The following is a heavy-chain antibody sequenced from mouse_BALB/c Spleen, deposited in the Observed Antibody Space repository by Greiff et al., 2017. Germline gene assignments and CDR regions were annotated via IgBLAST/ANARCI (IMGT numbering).Heavy chain of an antibody. Sequence: VKLMESGPGLVQPSQSLSITCTVSGFSLTSYGVHWVRQSPGKGLEWLGVIWSGGSTDYNAAFISRLSISKDNSKSQVFFKMNSLKADDTAIYYCARNGNYEGAMDYWGQGTSVTVSS. V-gene: IGHV2-4-1*01. CDR3: ARNGNYEGAMDY. CDR2: IWSGGST. D-gene: IGHD2-1*01. CDR1: GFSLTSYG. J-gene: IGHJ4*01.